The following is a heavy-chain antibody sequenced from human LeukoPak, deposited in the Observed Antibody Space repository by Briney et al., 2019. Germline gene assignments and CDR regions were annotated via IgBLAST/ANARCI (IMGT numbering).Heavy chain of an antibody. V-gene: IGHV1-2*02. CDR2: INPNSGGT. Sequence: ASVKVSCKASGYTFTGYYMYWVRQAPGQGLEWMGWINPNSGGTNYAQKFQGRVTMTSDTSASTVYMDLSSLRSEDTAIYYCARDKSSTNWLDSWGQGTLVTVSS. CDR1: GYTFTGYY. D-gene: IGHD3-10*01. CDR3: ARDKSSTNWLDS. J-gene: IGHJ5*01.